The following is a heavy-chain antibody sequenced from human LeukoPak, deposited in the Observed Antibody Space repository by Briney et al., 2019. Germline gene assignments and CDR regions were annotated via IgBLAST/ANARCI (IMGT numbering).Heavy chain of an antibody. CDR2: IFSSGST. Sequence: SQTLSLTCTVAGGSISSGNYYWTFIRQPPGEGLECIGYIFSSGSTYYSPSLKSRVTISLDTSKNQFSLMLSSVTAADTAVYYCARPAAGSRMHRMDSWGQGILVTVSS. CDR1: GGSISSGNYY. J-gene: IGHJ4*02. V-gene: IGHV4-30-4*01. D-gene: IGHD6-13*01. CDR3: ARPAAGSRMHRMDS.